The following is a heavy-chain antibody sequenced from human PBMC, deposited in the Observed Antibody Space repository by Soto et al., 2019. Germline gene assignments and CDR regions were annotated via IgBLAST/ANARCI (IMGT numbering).Heavy chain of an antibody. J-gene: IGHJ4*02. CDR1: GYSFTSYW. CDR3: ARHDILAVAVSTNNFDY. D-gene: IGHD6-19*01. Sequence: PGESLKISCKGSGYSFTSYWISWVRQMPGKGLEWMGRIDPSDSYTNYSPSFQGHVTISADKSISTAYLQWSSLKASDTAMYYCARHDILAVAVSTNNFDYWGQGTLVTVSS. CDR2: IDPSDSYT. V-gene: IGHV5-10-1*01.